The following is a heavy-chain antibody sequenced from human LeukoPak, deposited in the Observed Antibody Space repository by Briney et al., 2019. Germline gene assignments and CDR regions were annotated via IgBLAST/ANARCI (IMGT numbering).Heavy chain of an antibody. CDR1: GGSISSYY. D-gene: IGHD6-13*01. J-gene: IGHJ4*02. CDR3: ARVGSSSWYNFDY. Sequence: SETLSLTCTVSGGSISSYYWSWIRQPPGKGLEWIGYIYYSGSTNYNPSLKSRVTISVDTSKNQSSLKLSSVTAADTAVYYCARVGSSSWYNFDYWGQGTLVTVSS. V-gene: IGHV4-59*01. CDR2: IYYSGST.